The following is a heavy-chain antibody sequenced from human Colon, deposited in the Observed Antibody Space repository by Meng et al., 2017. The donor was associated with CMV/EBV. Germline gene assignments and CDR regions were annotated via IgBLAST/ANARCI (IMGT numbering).Heavy chain of an antibody. J-gene: IGHJ4*02. V-gene: IGHV1-2*02. CDR3: AKRVQPDSGYSN. Sequence: QVKLVQSGGEVKKTGASVKLSCKASGYTFTANFMHWVRQAPGQGLEWMGWINPPNGDTKYAQKFEGRVTMTRDTSISTVYMELNSLTSDDTAVYYCAKRVQPDSGYSNWGQGTLVTVSS. CDR2: INPPNGDT. D-gene: IGHD3-22*01. CDR1: GYTFTANF.